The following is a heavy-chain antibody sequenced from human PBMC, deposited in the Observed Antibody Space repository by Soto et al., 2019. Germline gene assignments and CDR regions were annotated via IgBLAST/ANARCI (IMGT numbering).Heavy chain of an antibody. J-gene: IGHJ5*02. CDR3: ARGRSGSSFSGGSCSFDAFWFDP. CDR2: MNPNSGNT. CDR1: GYTFTSYD. Sequence: ASVKVSCKASGYTFTSYDINWVRQATGQGLEWMGWMNPNSGNTGYAQKFQGRVTMTRNTSISTAYMELSSLRSEDTAVYYCARGRSGSSFSGGSCSFDAFWFDPWGQGTLVTVAP. D-gene: IGHD2-15*01. V-gene: IGHV1-8*01.